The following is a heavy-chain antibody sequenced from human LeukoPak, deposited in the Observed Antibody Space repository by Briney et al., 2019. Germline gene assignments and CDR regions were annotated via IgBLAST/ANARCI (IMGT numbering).Heavy chain of an antibody. CDR3: AKDLFPGYSYGRPDSY. J-gene: IGHJ4*02. Sequence: GGSLRLSCAASGFTFSSYSMNWVRQAPGKGLEWVSAISGSGGSTYYADSVKGRFTISRDNSKNTLYLQMNSLRAEDTAVYYCAKDLFPGYSYGRPDSYWGQGTLVTVSS. D-gene: IGHD5-18*01. V-gene: IGHV3-23*01. CDR2: ISGSGGST. CDR1: GFTFSSYS.